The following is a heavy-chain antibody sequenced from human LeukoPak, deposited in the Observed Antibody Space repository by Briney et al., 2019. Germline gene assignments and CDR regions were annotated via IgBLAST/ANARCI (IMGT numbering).Heavy chain of an antibody. CDR1: GGSFSGYY. V-gene: IGHV3-11*04. CDR2: MSRSGDII. D-gene: IGHD3-10*01. Sequence: LSLTCAVYGGSFSGYYWSWIRQVPGKGLESVSYMSRSGDIIYYADSVKGRFTISRDNAKNSLYLQMNSLRAEDTAVYYCARDVYYGSGSPRLDYWGQGTLVTVSS. J-gene: IGHJ4*02. CDR3: ARDVYYGSGSPRLDY.